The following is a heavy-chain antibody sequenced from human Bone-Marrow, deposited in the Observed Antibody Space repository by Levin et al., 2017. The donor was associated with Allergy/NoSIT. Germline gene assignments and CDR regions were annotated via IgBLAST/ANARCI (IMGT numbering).Heavy chain of an antibody. CDR3: AREGVNYGMDV. CDR2: IISIFDSA. Sequence: KISCKASGGSFSNFAISWVRQAPGQGLEWMGAIISIFDSAKYAQQFQGRVTITEDESTGTAYMELSSLTSEDTAVYYCAREGVNYGMDVWGQGTTVTVSS. V-gene: IGHV1-69*01. J-gene: IGHJ6*02. CDR1: GGSFSNFA.